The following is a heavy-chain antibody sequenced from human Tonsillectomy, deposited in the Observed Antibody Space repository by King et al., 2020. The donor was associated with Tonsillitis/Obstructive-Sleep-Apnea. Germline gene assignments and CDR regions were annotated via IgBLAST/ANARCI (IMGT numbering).Heavy chain of an antibody. CDR2: IHYSGST. CDR1: GGSIRSNY. Sequence: LQLQESGPGLVKPSETLSLICTVSGGSIRSNYWSWIRQPPGKGLEWIGYIHYSGSTNYNPSLKSRVTISVDTSENQFSLKLSSVTAADTAVYYCARGRTLRFVEWLSTDVFDIWGQGTMVTVSS. V-gene: IGHV4-59*01. CDR3: ARGRTLRFVEWLSTDVFDI. J-gene: IGHJ3*02. D-gene: IGHD3-3*01.